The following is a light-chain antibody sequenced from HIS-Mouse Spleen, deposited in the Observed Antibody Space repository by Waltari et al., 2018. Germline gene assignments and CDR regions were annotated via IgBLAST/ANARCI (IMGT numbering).Light chain of an antibody. CDR3: YSTDSSGNHRV. CDR1: ALPQKY. J-gene: IGLJ2*01. Sequence: SYELTQPPSVSVSPGQTARTTCPGDALPQKYAYWYQQKSGQAPVLVIYEDSKRPSGIPERFSGSSSGTMATLTISGAQVEDEADYYCYSTDSSGNHRVFGGGTKLTVL. V-gene: IGLV3-10*01. CDR2: EDS.